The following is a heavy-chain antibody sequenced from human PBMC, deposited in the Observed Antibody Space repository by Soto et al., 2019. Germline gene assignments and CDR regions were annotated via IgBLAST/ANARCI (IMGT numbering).Heavy chain of an antibody. D-gene: IGHD3-22*01. CDR1: RYTFTAYY. J-gene: IGHJ6*02. CDR3: ARDRRYYDSSGYSSANYYAMDV. Sequence: ASVKVSCKASRYTFTAYYIHWVRQAPGQVLEWMGWINPNSGDTNYAQKFQGRVTMTRDTSLTTAYMELSRLRSDDTAMYYCARDRRYYDSSGYSSANYYAMDVWGQGTTVTVSS. V-gene: IGHV1-2*02. CDR2: INPNSGDT.